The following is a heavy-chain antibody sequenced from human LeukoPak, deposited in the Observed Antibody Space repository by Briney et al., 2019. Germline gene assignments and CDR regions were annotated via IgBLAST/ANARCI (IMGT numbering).Heavy chain of an antibody. J-gene: IGHJ3*02. CDR3: TTEYSVFAFDI. CDR1: GFIFSDAW. D-gene: IGHD5-18*01. Sequence: GGSLRLSCVGSGFIFSDAWLTWVRQAPGKGLEWLGRVKRRSAGGTIDYAAPVKDRLIISRDDSTDTVSLQMNSLTTEDTAVYYCTTEYSVFAFDIWGHGTMVTVSS. V-gene: IGHV3-15*01. CDR2: VKRRSAGGTI.